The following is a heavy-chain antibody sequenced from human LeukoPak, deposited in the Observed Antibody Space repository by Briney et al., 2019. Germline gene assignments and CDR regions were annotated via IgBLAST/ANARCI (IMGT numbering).Heavy chain of an antibody. CDR3: ARSAYGDGI. CDR2: IYYSGST. CDR1: GGSISSYY. Sequence: TSETLSLTCTVSGGSISSYYWSWIRQPPGKGLEWIGYIYYSGSTNYNPSLKSRVTISVDTSKNQFSLKLSSVTAADTAVYYCARSAYGDGIWGQGTMVTVSS. J-gene: IGHJ3*02. V-gene: IGHV4-59*01. D-gene: IGHD4-17*01.